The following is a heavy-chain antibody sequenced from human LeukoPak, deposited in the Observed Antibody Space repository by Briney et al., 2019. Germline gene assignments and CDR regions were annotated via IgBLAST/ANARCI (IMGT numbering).Heavy chain of an antibody. CDR3: ASGYTYYYGSGSYH. D-gene: IGHD3-10*01. V-gene: IGHV3-30*04. CDR1: GITFNSYA. Sequence: PGGSLRLSCAASGITFNSYAMHWVRQAPGKGLEWVAVISHDGSNRYCGDSVKGRFTISRDNSKNTLFLQMDSLRAEDTAVYYCASGYTYYYGSGSYHWGQGTLVTVSS. J-gene: IGHJ4*02. CDR2: ISHDGSNR.